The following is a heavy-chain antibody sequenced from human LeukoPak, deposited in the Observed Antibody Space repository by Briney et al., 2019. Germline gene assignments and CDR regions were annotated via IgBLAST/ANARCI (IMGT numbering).Heavy chain of an antibody. CDR1: GYSFTSYW. Sequence: GGSLRLSCAASGYSFTSYWIGWVRQMPGKGLEWMGIIYPGDSDTRYSPSFQGQVTISADKSISTAHLQWSSLKASDTAMYYCARLLVGATGPSYYFDYWGQGTLVTVSS. CDR3: ARLLVGATGPSYYFDY. J-gene: IGHJ4*02. V-gene: IGHV5-51*01. CDR2: IYPGDSDT. D-gene: IGHD1-26*01.